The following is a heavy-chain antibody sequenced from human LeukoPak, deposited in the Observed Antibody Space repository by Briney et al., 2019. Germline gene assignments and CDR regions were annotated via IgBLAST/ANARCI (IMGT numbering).Heavy chain of an antibody. CDR1: GFTFSSYG. D-gene: IGHD3-3*01. CDR3: AREASGYYRDF. CDR2: IWYDGSKK. Sequence: GGSLRLSCAASGFTFSSYGMHWVRRAPGKGLEWVAVIWYDGSKKSYADSVEGRFTISRDDSKNTLYLQMNSLRAEDTAVYYCAREASGYYRDFWGQGTLVTVSS. V-gene: IGHV3-33*01. J-gene: IGHJ4*02.